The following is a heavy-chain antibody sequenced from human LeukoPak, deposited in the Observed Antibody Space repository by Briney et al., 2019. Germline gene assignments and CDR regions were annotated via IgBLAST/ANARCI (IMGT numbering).Heavy chain of an antibody. J-gene: IGHJ4*02. Sequence: GSLRLSCAASGFTFSDYAMHWVRQAPGKGLEYVSRISSNGGSTYYANSVKGRFTISRDNPKNTLFLQMGSLRAEDMAVYYCGREDCSGGSCYFEYWGQGTMVTVSS. D-gene: IGHD2-15*01. CDR2: ISSNGGST. CDR3: GREDCSGGSCYFEY. CDR1: GFTFSDYA. V-gene: IGHV3-64*01.